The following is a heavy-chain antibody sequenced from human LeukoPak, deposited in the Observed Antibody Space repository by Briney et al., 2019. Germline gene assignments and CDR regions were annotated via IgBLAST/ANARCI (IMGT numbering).Heavy chain of an antibody. V-gene: IGHV4-4*07. CDR3: ARLRGDYWYFEL. Sequence: PSETLSLTCTVSVGSISIYYWSWIRQPAGKGLEWIGRIYTSGNTYYNPSLKNRITMSVDTSKSQFSLKLSSVTAADTAVYYCARLRGDYWYFELWGRGTLVTVSS. CDR2: IYTSGNT. CDR1: VGSISIYY. D-gene: IGHD4-17*01. J-gene: IGHJ2*01.